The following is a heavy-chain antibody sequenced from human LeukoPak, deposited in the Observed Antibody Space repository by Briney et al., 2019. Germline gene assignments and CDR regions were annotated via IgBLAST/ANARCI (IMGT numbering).Heavy chain of an antibody. CDR2: ISSSGTT. J-gene: IGHJ4*02. CDR1: GASITNEDFF. Sequence: ASETLSLTCAVTGASITNEDFFWGWIRQPPGKGLEWVGTISSSGTTYYSPSLRSRLTISVDTSKNHFSLKLTSVTAADTAVYYCVAEVEAADSPLGHLNFDSWGQGILASVSS. CDR3: VAEVEAADSPLGHLNFDS. D-gene: IGHD7-27*01. V-gene: IGHV4-39*02.